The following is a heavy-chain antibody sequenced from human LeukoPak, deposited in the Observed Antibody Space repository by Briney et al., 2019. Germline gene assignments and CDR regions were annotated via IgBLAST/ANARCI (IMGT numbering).Heavy chain of an antibody. CDR2: ISYDGSNK. J-gene: IGHJ4*01. CDR3: ARDLRNYYDSSGYYEEDY. V-gene: IGHV3-30-3*01. Sequence: GRSLRLSCAASGFTFSSYAMHWVRQAPGKGLEWVAVISYDGSNKYYADSVKGRFTISRHNSKNTLYLQMNSLRAEDTAVYYCARDLRNYYDSSGYYEEDYWGQGTLVTVSS. CDR1: GFTFSSYA. D-gene: IGHD3-22*01.